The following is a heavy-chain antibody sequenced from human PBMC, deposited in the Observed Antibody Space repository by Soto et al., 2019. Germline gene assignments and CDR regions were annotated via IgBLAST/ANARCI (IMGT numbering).Heavy chain of an antibody. J-gene: IGHJ3*02. CDR2: IGGSGGST. CDR3: AKERDSSGYYSFAFDI. D-gene: IGHD3-22*01. CDR1: GFTFSTSA. V-gene: IGHV3-23*01. Sequence: EVQLLESGGGSVQPGGSLRLSCAASGFTFSTSAMSWVRQAPGKGLEWVSGIGGSGGSTHSADSVKGRFTISRDNSKNTLSLQMNSLRAEDTAVYYCAKERDSSGYYSFAFDIWGQGTMVTVSS.